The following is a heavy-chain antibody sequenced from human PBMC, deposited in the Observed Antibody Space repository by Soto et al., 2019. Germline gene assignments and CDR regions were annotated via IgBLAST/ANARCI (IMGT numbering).Heavy chain of an antibody. CDR2: ISGSGGIT. J-gene: IGHJ4*02. D-gene: IGHD2-2*01. CDR1: GFTFSSYA. V-gene: IGHV3-23*01. Sequence: EVQLLESGGGLVQPGGSLRLSCAASGFTFSSYAMSWVRQAPGKGLEWVSAISGSGGITYYADSVKGRFTISRDTSKNTLYLQMNSLRAEDTAVYYCANGGRCSSTSCPYFDYWGQGTLVTVSS. CDR3: ANGGRCSSTSCPYFDY.